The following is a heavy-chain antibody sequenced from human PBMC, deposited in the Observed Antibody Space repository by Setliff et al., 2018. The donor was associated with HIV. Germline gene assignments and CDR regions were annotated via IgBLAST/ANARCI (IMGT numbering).Heavy chain of an antibody. D-gene: IGHD3-22*01. CDR2: VNAGNGDT. V-gene: IGHV1-3*01. CDR3: ARHQAPYYGSSGYNPNWYFDL. Sequence: SVKVSCKASGYTFTNYAIHWVRQAPGQRLEWMGWVNAGNGDTKYSQKFQGRVTITTDTSASTAYMELNSLSSEDTAVYYCARHQAPYYGSSGYNPNWYFDLWGRGTLVTVSS. J-gene: IGHJ2*01. CDR1: GYTFTNYA.